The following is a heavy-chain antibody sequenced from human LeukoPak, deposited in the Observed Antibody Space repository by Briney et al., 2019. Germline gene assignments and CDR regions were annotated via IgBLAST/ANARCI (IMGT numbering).Heavy chain of an antibody. CDR3: ARDPPHRFTMIEKDS. J-gene: IGHJ4*02. Sequence: GGSLRLSCTASGFSFTTYWMAWVRQAPGKGLEWVANINEDGRHKNYLDSVKGRFTISRDNTKNSVYLQMNSLRAEDTAAYYCARDPPHRFTMIEKDSWGQGILVTVSS. CDR1: GFSFTTYW. CDR2: INEDGRHK. V-gene: IGHV3-7*01. D-gene: IGHD3-22*01.